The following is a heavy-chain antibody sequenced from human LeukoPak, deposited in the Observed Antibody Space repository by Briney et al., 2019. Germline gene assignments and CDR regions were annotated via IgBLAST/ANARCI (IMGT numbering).Heavy chain of an antibody. CDR1: GVSFNDYY. V-gene: IGHV4-34*03. Sequence: SETLTLTCTVSGVSFNDYYWTWVRQTPGQGLEWIGEINHSRYTNDSPSLKSRVTLSIDTSRNQISLNLRSVTVADTGIYYWTGMTPGHDYWGQGTLVTVSS. CDR3: TGMTPGHDY. D-gene: IGHD4-17*01. CDR2: INHSRYT. J-gene: IGHJ4*02.